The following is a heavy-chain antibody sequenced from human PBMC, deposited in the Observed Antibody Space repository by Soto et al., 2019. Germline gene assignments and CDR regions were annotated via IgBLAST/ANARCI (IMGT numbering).Heavy chain of an antibody. CDR1: GYTFTSYY. CDR2: INPSGGST. V-gene: IGHV1-46*01. CDR3: ARTNGNYYDSSGSLYYYYGMDV. D-gene: IGHD3-22*01. J-gene: IGHJ6*02. Sequence: ASVKVSCKTSGYTFTSYYMHWVRQAPGQGLEWMGIINPSGGSTSYAQKFQGRVTMTRDTSTSTVYMELSSLRSEDTAVYYCARTNGNYYDSSGSLYYYYGMDVWGQGTTVTVSS.